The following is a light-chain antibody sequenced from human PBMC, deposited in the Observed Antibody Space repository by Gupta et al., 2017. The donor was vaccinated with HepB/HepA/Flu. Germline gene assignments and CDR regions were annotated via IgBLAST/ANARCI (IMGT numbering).Light chain of an antibody. CDR3: CSYAGRSTSLV. V-gene: IGLV2-23*02. Sequence: QSALTQPASVSGSPGQSITISCTGTSSDVGSYNLVSWYQQHPGKAPKLMIYEVRERPSGVSNRFSGSKSGTTASLTISGLQAEDEADYYCCSYAGRSTSLVFGGGTKLTVL. J-gene: IGLJ3*02. CDR2: EVR. CDR1: SSDVGSYNL.